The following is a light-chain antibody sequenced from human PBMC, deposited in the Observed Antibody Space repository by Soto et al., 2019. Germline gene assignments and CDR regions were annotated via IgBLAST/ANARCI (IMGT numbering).Light chain of an antibody. J-gene: IGLJ3*02. Sequence: SVLTQPPSVSGAPGQRVTISCTGSSSNIGAGYDVHWYQQLPGTAPKLLIYHNTNRPSGVPDRFSGSTSGTSASLTITGLQAEDEADYYCQSYDTSRNGWGVFGGGTKLTVL. CDR3: QSYDTSRNGWGV. V-gene: IGLV1-40*01. CDR1: SSNIGAGYD. CDR2: HNT.